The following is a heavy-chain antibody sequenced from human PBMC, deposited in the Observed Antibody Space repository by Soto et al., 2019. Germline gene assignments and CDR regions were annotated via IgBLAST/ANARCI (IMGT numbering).Heavy chain of an antibody. CDR3: ARGITRPTPLDY. J-gene: IGHJ4*02. CDR2: INAGNGNT. V-gene: IGHV1-3*05. Sequence: QVQLVQSGAEEKKPGASVKVSCKASGYTFTSYAMHWVRQAPGQRLEWMGWINAGNGNTKYSQKFQGRVTITRDTSASKAYMEMTRLRYEDTAVYYCARGITRPTPLDYWGQGTLVTVSS. D-gene: IGHD1-20*01. CDR1: GYTFTSYA.